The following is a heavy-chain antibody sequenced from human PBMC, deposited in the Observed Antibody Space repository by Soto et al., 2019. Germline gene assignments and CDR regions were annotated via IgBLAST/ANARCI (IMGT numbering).Heavy chain of an antibody. J-gene: IGHJ5*02. CDR1: GGTFSSYA. Sequence: QVQLVQSGAEVKKPGSSVKVSCKASGGTFSSYAISWVRQAPGQGLEWMGGIIPIFGTANYAQKFQGRVTITAEESTRTAYMELSSLRSEDTAVYYCARVKTGYSSGWYLDWFDPWGQGTLVTVSS. CDR3: ARVKTGYSSGWYLDWFDP. CDR2: IIPIFGTA. D-gene: IGHD6-19*01. V-gene: IGHV1-69*01.